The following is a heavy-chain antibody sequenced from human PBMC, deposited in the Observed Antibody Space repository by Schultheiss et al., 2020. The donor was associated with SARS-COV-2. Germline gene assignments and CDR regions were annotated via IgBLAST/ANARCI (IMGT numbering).Heavy chain of an antibody. CDR3: ASGGIPYYYGMDV. D-gene: IGHD6-25*01. Sequence: GGSLRLSCKGSGYSFPSYWIGWVRQMPGKGLEWMGIIYPGDSDTGYTPSFQGQDTISADKSISTAYLQWGSLKASDTAMYYCASGGIPYYYGMDVWGQGTTVTVSS. V-gene: IGHV5-51*01. CDR1: GYSFPSYW. J-gene: IGHJ6*02. CDR2: IYPGDSDT.